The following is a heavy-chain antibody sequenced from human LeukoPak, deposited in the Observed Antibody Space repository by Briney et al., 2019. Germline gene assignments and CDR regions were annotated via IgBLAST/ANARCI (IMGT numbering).Heavy chain of an antibody. V-gene: IGHV4-59*11. Sequence: SETLSLTCTVSGGSISSHYWSWIRQPPGKGLEWIGDISYSGGAKYNPSLKSRVTILVDSSKKEFSLTLNSVTAADTAVYYCARDRDGFSLFDNWGQGTLVTVSS. CDR3: ARDRDGFSLFDN. CDR1: GGSISSHY. D-gene: IGHD3-3*01. J-gene: IGHJ4*02. CDR2: ISYSGGA.